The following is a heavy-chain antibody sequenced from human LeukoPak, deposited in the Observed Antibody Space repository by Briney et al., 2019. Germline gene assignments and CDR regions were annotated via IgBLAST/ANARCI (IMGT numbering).Heavy chain of an antibody. Sequence: PGRSLRLSCAASGFTFSSYAMHWVRQAPGKGLEWVAVISYDGSNKYYADSVKGRFTISRDNSKNTLYLQMNSLRAEDTAVYYCARERCSSTSCHLYYYYYGMDVWGQGTTVTVSS. V-gene: IGHV3-30*04. J-gene: IGHJ6*02. CDR2: ISYDGSNK. D-gene: IGHD2-2*01. CDR3: ARERCSSTSCHLYYYYYGMDV. CDR1: GFTFSSYA.